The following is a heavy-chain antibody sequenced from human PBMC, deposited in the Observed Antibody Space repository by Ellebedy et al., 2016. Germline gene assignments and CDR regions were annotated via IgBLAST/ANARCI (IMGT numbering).Heavy chain of an antibody. CDR3: ARDEDLPDYGDYFASIDY. CDR2: ISAVGETT. D-gene: IGHD4-17*01. V-gene: IGHV3-23*02. Sequence: GESLKISXAASRFTFSDYGMSWVRQAPGKGLEWVSSISAVGETTYYIDSVKGRFTISRDNSKNTLYLQMNSLRAEDTAVYYCARDEDLPDYGDYFASIDYWGQGTLVTVSS. CDR1: RFTFSDYG. J-gene: IGHJ4*02.